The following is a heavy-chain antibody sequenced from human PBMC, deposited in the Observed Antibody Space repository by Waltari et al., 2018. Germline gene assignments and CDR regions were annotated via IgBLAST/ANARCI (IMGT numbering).Heavy chain of an antibody. CDR3: ARDRWRFSSSLETYNWFDP. CDR1: GGSISSYY. J-gene: IGHJ5*02. Sequence: QVQLQESGPGLVKPSETLSLTCTVSGGSISSYYWSWLRQPPGKGLEWIGYIYYSGSTNYNPSLKSRVTISVDTSKNQFSLKLSSVTAADTAVYYCARDRWRFSSSLETYNWFDPWGQGTLVTVSS. D-gene: IGHD6-13*01. V-gene: IGHV4-59*01. CDR2: IYYSGST.